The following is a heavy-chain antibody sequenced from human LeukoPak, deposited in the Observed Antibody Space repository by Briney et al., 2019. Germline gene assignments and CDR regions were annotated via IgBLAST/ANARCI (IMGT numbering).Heavy chain of an antibody. CDR3: ARPRDYGDYAWFDP. J-gene: IGHJ5*02. Sequence: ASVKVSCTASGYTFTGYYMHWMRQSPGQVLESIGWINPNSGGTNYAQKFQGRLTMTRDTSISAAYMELSRLRSDDTAVYYCARPRDYGDYAWFDPWGQGTLVTVSS. V-gene: IGHV1-2*02. CDR2: INPNSGGT. D-gene: IGHD4-17*01. CDR1: GYTFTGYY.